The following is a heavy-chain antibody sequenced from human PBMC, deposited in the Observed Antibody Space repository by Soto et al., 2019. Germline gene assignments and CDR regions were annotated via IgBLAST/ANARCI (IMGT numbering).Heavy chain of an antibody. CDR2: IYYSGST. V-gene: IGHV4-31*03. CDR3: ARDSHFWSGSWFDP. D-gene: IGHD3-3*02. J-gene: IGHJ5*02. CDR1: GGSISSGGYY. Sequence: TLSLPFTVSGGSISSGGYYWSSLRPHPGKGLEWVGYIYYSGSTYYNPSLKSRVTISVDTSKNQFSLKLSSVTAADTAVYYCARDSHFWSGSWFDPWGQGTLVTVSS.